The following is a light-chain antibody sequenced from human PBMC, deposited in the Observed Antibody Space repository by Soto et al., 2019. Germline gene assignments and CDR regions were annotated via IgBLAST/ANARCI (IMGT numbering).Light chain of an antibody. J-gene: IGKJ3*01. CDR2: DAS. CDR1: QSVSNN. Sequence: EIVMTQSPGTLSVSPGERATLLCRASQSVSNNSAWYQQKPGQAPRLLLYDASTRATGIPARFSGSGSGTEFTLTISSLLSEDYAVYYCLLYNKWPSFTFGPGTQVDIK. V-gene: IGKV3-15*01. CDR3: LLYNKWPSFT.